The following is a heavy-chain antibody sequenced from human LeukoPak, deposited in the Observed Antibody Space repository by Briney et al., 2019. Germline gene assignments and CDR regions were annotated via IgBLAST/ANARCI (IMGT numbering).Heavy chain of an antibody. CDR1: GFTFDDYA. D-gene: IGHD3-10*01. CDR3: AAIPRGFGELLYNDY. V-gene: IGHV3-9*01. CDR2: ISWNSGSI. Sequence: GGSLRLSCAASGFTFDDYAMHWVRQAPGKGLERVSGISWNSGSIGYADSVKGRFTISRDNAKNSLYLQMDSLRAEDTALYYCAAIPRGFGELLYNDYWGQGTLVTVSS. J-gene: IGHJ4*02.